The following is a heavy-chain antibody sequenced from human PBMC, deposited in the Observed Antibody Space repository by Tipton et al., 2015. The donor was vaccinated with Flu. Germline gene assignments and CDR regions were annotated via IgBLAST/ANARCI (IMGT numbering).Heavy chain of an antibody. CDR1: GYTFTSYD. CDR2: MNPNSGNT. D-gene: IGHD2-8*02. CDR3: ARGRLGYCTGGVCRFDP. J-gene: IGHJ5*02. V-gene: IGHV1-8*01. Sequence: QSGAEVKKPGASVKVSCKASGYTFTSYDINWVRQATGQGLEWMGWMNPNSGNTGYAQKFQGRVTMTRNTSISTAYMELSSLRSEDTAVYYCARGRLGYCTGGVCRFDPWGQGTLVTVSS.